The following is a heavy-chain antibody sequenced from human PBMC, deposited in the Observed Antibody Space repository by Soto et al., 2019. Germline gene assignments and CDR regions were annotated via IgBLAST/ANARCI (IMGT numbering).Heavy chain of an antibody. Sequence: QVQLVQSGAEVKKPGASVKVSCKASGYTFTSYGISWVRQAPGQGLEWMGWISAYNGNTNYAQKPQGRLTMTTDTSTSTAYMELRSLSSDDTAVYYCARVGRCSSSWYYFDYWGQGTLVTVSS. CDR1: GYTFTSYG. CDR2: ISAYNGNT. CDR3: ARVGRCSSSWYYFDY. V-gene: IGHV1-18*01. D-gene: IGHD6-13*01. J-gene: IGHJ4*02.